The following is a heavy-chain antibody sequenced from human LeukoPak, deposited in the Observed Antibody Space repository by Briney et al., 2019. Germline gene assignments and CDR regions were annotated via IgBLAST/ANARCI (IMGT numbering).Heavy chain of an antibody. D-gene: IGHD1-20*01. CDR1: GDSVSSNSAA. J-gene: IGHJ6*03. Sequence: SQTLSLTCAISGDSVSSNSAAWNWIRQSPSRGLEWLGRTYYRSKWYNDYAVSVKSRITINPDTSKNQFSLQLNSVTPKDTAVYYCARENSAPYNWNDALGYYYYYYMDVWGKGTTVTVSS. CDR3: ARENSAPYNWNDALGYYYYYYMDV. V-gene: IGHV6-1*01. CDR2: TYYRSKWYN.